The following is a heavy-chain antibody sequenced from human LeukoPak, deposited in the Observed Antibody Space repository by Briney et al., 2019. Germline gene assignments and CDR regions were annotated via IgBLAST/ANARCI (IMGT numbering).Heavy chain of an antibody. CDR1: GYTFTSYY. J-gene: IGHJ1*01. V-gene: IGHV1-69*13. CDR3: ARDLGRCLPH. CDR2: IIPIFGTA. D-gene: IGHD5-24*01. Sequence: GASVKVSCKASGYTFTSYYMHWVRQAPGQGLEWMGGIIPIFGTANYAQKFQGRVTITADESTSTAYMELSSLRSEETAVYYCARDLGRCLPHWGQGTLVTVSS.